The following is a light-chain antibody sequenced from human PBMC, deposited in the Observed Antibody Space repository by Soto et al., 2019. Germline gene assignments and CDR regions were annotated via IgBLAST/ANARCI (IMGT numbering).Light chain of an antibody. CDR2: DVS. Sequence: QSVLTQPASVSGSPRQSITISCTGTINDIGSYKYVSWYQQHPGRAPQLIIYDVSYRPSGVSDRFSGSKSGNTASLTISGLRAEDEADYYCSSYTGSCTIFGGGTKVTVL. J-gene: IGLJ2*01. V-gene: IGLV2-14*03. CDR3: SSYTGSCTI. CDR1: INDIGSYKY.